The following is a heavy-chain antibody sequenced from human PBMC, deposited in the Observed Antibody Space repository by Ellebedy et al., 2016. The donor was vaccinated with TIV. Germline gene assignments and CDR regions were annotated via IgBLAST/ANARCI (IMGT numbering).Heavy chain of an antibody. CDR1: GGSIRSYY. Sequence: MPGGSLRLSCTVSGGSIRSYYWSWIRQPPGKGLEWIGYIYLSGTTIFVSHTGTTNYNPSLKSRVTISEDTSKNQISLRLRSVTAADTAVYYCARDSHQVDFFDLWGQGTLVTVSS. D-gene: IGHD2-15*01. CDR2: IYLSGTT. CDR3: ARDSHQVDFFDL. J-gene: IGHJ4*02. V-gene: IGHV4-59*01.